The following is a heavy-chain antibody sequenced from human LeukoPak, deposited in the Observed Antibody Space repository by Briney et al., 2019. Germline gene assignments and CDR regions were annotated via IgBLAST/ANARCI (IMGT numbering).Heavy chain of an antibody. Sequence: PGGSLRLSCAASGFTFDDYDMSWVRQVPGKGLEWVSAINWNGASTGYADSVKGRFTISRDNAKNSLYLQMNSLSAEDTALYFCARDVEYSNIYFYYYIDFWGKGTTVTVSS. CDR2: INWNGAST. CDR3: ARDVEYSNIYFYYYIDF. CDR1: GFTFDDYD. D-gene: IGHD6-6*01. V-gene: IGHV3-20*04. J-gene: IGHJ6*03.